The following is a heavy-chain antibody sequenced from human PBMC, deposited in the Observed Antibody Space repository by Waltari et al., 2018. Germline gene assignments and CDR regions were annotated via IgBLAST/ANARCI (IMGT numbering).Heavy chain of an antibody. D-gene: IGHD3-22*01. V-gene: IGHV4-30-4*08. CDR3: ARVRLDYYDSSGYYPSAFDI. J-gene: IGHJ3*02. CDR1: GGSISSGDYY. CDR2: IYYSGST. Sequence: QVQLQESGPGLVKPSQTLSLTCTVSGGSISSGDYYWSWIRQPPGTGLEWLGYIYYSGSTYYNPSLKSRVTISVDTSKNQFSLKLSSVTTADTAVYYCARVRLDYYDSSGYYPSAFDIWGQGTMVTVSS.